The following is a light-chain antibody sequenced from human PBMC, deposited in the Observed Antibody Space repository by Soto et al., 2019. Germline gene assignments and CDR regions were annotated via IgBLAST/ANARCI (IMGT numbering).Light chain of an antibody. CDR3: QQYDNLPFT. CDR1: QDINNY. V-gene: IGKV1-33*01. CDR2: DAS. Sequence: DIQMTQSPSSLSASVGDRVILTCQASQDINNYLNWYQQKPGKAPRLLIYDASNLETGVPSRFSGSGSGTDFPLTISRLQPEDIATYYCQQYDNLPFTFGQGTKLDIK. J-gene: IGKJ2*01.